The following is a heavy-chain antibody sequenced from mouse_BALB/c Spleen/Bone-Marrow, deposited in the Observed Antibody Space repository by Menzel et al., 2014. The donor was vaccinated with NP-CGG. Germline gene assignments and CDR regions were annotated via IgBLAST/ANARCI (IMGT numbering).Heavy chain of an antibody. CDR3: ARRGSPYYFDY. J-gene: IGHJ2*01. CDR1: GYTFTDYN. Sequence: VQLQQPGPELVKPGASVKISCKASGYTFTDYNMHWVKQSHGKSLEWIGYIYPNNGGTSYNQKFKSKATVTADNSSSTAYMELRSLTSEDSAVYYCARRGSPYYFDYWGQGTTLTVSS. CDR2: IYPNNGGT. D-gene: IGHD1-1*02. V-gene: IGHV1S29*02.